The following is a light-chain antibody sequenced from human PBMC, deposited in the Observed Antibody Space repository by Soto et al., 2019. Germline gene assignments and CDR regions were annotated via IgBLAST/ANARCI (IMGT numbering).Light chain of an antibody. CDR1: QSVSRSY. J-gene: IGKJ1*01. CDR2: GAS. V-gene: IGKV3-20*01. CDR3: QQYNNWWT. Sequence: EIVLTQSPGTLSLSPGDRATLSCRASQSVSRSYLGWYQQKPGQPPRLLIYGASSRATGIPDRFSGSGSGTDFTLTISRLEPEDFGVYYCQQYNNWWTFGQGTKVDIK.